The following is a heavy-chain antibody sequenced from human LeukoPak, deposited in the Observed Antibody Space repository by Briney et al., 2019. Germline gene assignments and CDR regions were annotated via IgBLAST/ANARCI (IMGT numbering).Heavy chain of an antibody. V-gene: IGHV3-30*18. Sequence: GRSLRLSCAVSGFTFSSCGVHWVRQAAGKGLEWMAVISYDGTNKYYADAVKGRFTISRDNSKNTLYLQMNSLRAEDTAVYYCAKDLNYDFWSGLGNWGQGTLVTVSS. CDR2: ISYDGTNK. J-gene: IGHJ4*02. D-gene: IGHD3-3*01. CDR3: AKDLNYDFWSGLGN. CDR1: GFTFSSCG.